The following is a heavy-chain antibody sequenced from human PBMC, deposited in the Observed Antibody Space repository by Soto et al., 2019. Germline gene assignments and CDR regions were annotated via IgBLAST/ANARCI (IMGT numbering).Heavy chain of an antibody. CDR1: GGTLSRSA. Sequence: QVQLVQSGAAVKKPGSSVNVSCKASGGTLSRSAISWVRQAPGQGLEWMGGIIPIFGPAIYAQKFRGRVSIIADESTRTAYMEMSSLRSEDTAVYYCGTGSSWTKVESWGQGTLVTVSS. CDR3: GTGSSWTKVES. J-gene: IGHJ4*02. D-gene: IGHD6-13*01. V-gene: IGHV1-69*01. CDR2: IIPIFGPA.